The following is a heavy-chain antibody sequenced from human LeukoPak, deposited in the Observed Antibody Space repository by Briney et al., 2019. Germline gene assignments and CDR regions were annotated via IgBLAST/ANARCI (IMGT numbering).Heavy chain of an antibody. CDR2: IYYSGST. Sequence: SQTLSLTCTVSGGSISSGDYYWSWIRQPPGKGLEWFGYIYYSGSTYYNPSLKSRVTISVDTSKNQFSLKLSSVTAADTAVYYCARGWSYYDSSGYLRPEYFQHWGQGTLVTVSS. CDR1: GGSISSGDYY. J-gene: IGHJ1*01. D-gene: IGHD3-22*01. V-gene: IGHV4-30-4*08. CDR3: ARGWSYYDSSGYLRPEYFQH.